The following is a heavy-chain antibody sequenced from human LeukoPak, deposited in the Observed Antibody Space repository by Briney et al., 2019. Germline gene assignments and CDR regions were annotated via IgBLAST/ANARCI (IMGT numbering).Heavy chain of an antibody. CDR1: GFTFSSYA. Sequence: GGSLRLSCAASGFTFSSYAMSWVRQAPGKGLEWVSATSGSGGATYYADSVKGRFTISRDNSKNTLYLQMNSLRAEDMAIYYCAKSATGTTSNWFDPWGQGTLVTVSS. J-gene: IGHJ5*02. CDR2: TSGSGGAT. V-gene: IGHV3-23*01. CDR3: AKSATGTTSNWFDP. D-gene: IGHD1-7*01.